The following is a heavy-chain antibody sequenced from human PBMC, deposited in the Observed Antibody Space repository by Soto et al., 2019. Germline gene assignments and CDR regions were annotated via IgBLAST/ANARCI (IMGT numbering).Heavy chain of an antibody. D-gene: IGHD1-1*01. V-gene: IGHV4-4*07. CDR2: IYATGTT. CDR3: VRDGTQTFRDWFDP. J-gene: IGHJ5*02. Sequence: SSETLSLTCTVSGASISGFYWSWIRKSAGKGLEWIGRIYATGTTDYNPSLKSRVMMSVDTSKKQFSLKLRSVTAADTAVYYCVRDGTQTFRDWFDPWGQGISVTVSS. CDR1: GASISGFY.